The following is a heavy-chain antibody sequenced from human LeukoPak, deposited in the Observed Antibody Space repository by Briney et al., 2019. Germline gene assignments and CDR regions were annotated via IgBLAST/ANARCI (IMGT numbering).Heavy chain of an antibody. D-gene: IGHD5-18*01. CDR3: APEDTAMVEHLDFDS. Sequence: GGSLRLSCAASGFTFSGYSMNWVRQAPGKGLEWVSFISSSSIYIYYADSVEGRFTVSRDNARNSLYLQMNSLRAEDTAVYYCAPEDTAMVEHLDFDSWGQGTLATVSS. J-gene: IGHJ4*02. CDR1: GFTFSGYS. V-gene: IGHV3-21*01. CDR2: ISSSSIYI.